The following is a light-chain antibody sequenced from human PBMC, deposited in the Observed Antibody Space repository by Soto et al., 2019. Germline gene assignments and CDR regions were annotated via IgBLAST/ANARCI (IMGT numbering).Light chain of an antibody. CDR1: SSDVGGYNY. CDR2: DVS. CDR3: CSYAGSPYL. J-gene: IGLJ1*01. Sequence: QPVLTHPRSGSGAPGQSGTIFCTGTSSDVGGYNYVSWYQQHPGKAPKLVIYDVSKRPSGVPDRFSGSKSGNTASLTISGLQAEDEADYYCCSYAGSPYLFGTGTQLTVL. V-gene: IGLV2-11*01.